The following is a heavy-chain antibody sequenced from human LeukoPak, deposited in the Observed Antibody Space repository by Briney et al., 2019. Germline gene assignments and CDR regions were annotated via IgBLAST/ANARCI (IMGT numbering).Heavy chain of an antibody. D-gene: IGHD5-12*01. CDR2: ISWNSGSI. J-gene: IGHJ4*02. CDR3: AKDISPRALDIVATIYDY. Sequence: GGSLRLSCAASGFTFDDYAMHWVRQAPGRGLEWVSGISWNSGSIGYADSVKGRFTISRDNAKNSLYLQMNSLRAEDTALYYCAKDISPRALDIVATIYDYWGQGTLVTVSS. CDR1: GFTFDDYA. V-gene: IGHV3-9*01.